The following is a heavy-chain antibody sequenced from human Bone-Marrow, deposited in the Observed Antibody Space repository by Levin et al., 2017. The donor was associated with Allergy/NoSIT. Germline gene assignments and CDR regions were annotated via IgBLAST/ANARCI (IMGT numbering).Heavy chain of an antibody. V-gene: IGHV7-4-1*02. J-gene: IGHJ4*02. CDR2: INTKTGNP. D-gene: IGHD3-9*01. Sequence: GESLKISCKTSGYTFTNYAITWVRQAPGKGLEWLGWINTKTGNPTFAQNFTGRFVFSFDTSVSTAYLQISSPKYDDTALYYCARVRVDYDILSGYSSGFYFDYWGQGTQVTVSA. CDR1: GYTFTNYA. CDR3: ARVRVDYDILSGYSSGFYFDY.